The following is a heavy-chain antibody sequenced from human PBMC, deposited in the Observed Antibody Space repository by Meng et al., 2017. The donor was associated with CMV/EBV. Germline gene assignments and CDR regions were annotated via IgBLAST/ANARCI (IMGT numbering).Heavy chain of an antibody. CDR1: RFTFSDYY. Sequence: GGSLRLSCAASRFTFSDYYMSWIRQAQGKGLEWVSYISNSGRTIYYADSVKGRFTISRDNATTSLYLQMTSLRVEDTAVYYCARDLSGYDYKVDYWGQGTLVTVSS. D-gene: IGHD5-12*01. CDR3: ARDLSGYDYKVDY. J-gene: IGHJ4*02. CDR2: ISNSGRTI. V-gene: IGHV3-11*01.